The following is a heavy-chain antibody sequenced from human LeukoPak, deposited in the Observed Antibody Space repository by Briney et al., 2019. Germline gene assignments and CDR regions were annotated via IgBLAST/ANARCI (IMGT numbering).Heavy chain of an antibody. CDR1: GFTFSTYG. D-gene: IGHD2-15*01. CDR3: AKGYCSGSCYNGLDY. J-gene: IGHJ4*02. CDR2: IRFDGTNK. Sequence: GGSLRHSCAASGFTFSTYGMHWVRQAPGKGLEWVAFIRFDGTNKYYADSVKGRFAISRDSSKNTLYLQMNSLRAEDTAVYYCAKGYCSGSCYNGLDYWGQGTLVAVSS. V-gene: IGHV3-30*02.